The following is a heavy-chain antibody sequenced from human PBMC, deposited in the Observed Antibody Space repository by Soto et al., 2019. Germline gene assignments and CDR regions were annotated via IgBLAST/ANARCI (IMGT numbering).Heavy chain of an antibody. D-gene: IGHD3-22*01. J-gene: IGHJ4*02. Sequence: ASVKVSCKASGYTLTSYGISWVRQAPGQGLEWMGLINASGGSTNYAQKFQGRVTMTRDTSTSTVYMELSSLRSEDTAVYYCARGLIYDSSGYYFDYWGQGTLVTVSS. CDR3: ARGLIYDSSGYYFDY. CDR1: GYTLTSYG. V-gene: IGHV1-46*01. CDR2: INASGGST.